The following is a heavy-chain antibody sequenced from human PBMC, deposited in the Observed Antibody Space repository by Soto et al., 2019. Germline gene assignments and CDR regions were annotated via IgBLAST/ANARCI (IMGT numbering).Heavy chain of an antibody. CDR2: ISYDGSNK. CDR1: GFTFSSYG. CDR3: AKDSSGIAAAGNVDY. V-gene: IGHV3-30*18. D-gene: IGHD6-13*01. J-gene: IGHJ4*02. Sequence: QVQLVESGGGVVQPGRSLRLSCAASGFTFSSYGMHWVRQAPGKGLGWVAVISYDGSNKYYEDSVKGRFTISRDNSKNTLYLQMNSLRAEDTAVYYCAKDSSGIAAAGNVDYWGQGTLVTVSS.